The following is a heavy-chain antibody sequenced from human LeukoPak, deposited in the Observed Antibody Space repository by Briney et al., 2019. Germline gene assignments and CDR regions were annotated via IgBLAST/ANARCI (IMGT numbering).Heavy chain of an antibody. CDR1: GFTFSSYD. Sequence: QAGGSLRLSCAASGFTFSSYDIHWVRQAPGKGLEWVAIISYDGSDKYYADSVKGRFTISRDNSKNTPYLQMNSLRAEDTAVYYCAKDSQQWLASHYFDNWGQGTLVTVSS. CDR3: AKDSQQWLASHYFDN. J-gene: IGHJ4*02. CDR2: ISYDGSDK. V-gene: IGHV3-30*18. D-gene: IGHD6-19*01.